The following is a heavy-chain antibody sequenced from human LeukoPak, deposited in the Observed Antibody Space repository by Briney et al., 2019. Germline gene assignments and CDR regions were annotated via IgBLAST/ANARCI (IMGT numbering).Heavy chain of an antibody. V-gene: IGHV3-21*01. CDR3: ARAPLLRFRYYGMDV. D-gene: IGHD3-10*01. CDR2: ISSSSSYI. J-gene: IGHJ6*02. Sequence: PGGSLRLSCAASGFTFSNHGMTWVRQAPGKGLEWVSSISSSSSYIYYADSVKGRFTISRDNAKNSLYLQMNSLRAEDTAVYYCARAPLLRFRYYGMDVWGQGTTVTVSS. CDR1: GFTFSNHG.